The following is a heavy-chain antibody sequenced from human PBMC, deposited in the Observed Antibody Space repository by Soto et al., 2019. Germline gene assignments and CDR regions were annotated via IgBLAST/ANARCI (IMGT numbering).Heavy chain of an antibody. D-gene: IGHD3-10*01. CDR2: IYHSGST. Sequence: SETLSLTCDVSGVSISSSNWWSWVRQPPGKGLEWIGEIYHSGSTNYNPSLKSRVTISVDKSKNQFSLKLSSVTAADTAVYYCVGVRGVKDYYYYGMDVWGQGTTVTVSS. V-gene: IGHV4-4*02. CDR3: VGVRGVKDYYYYGMDV. J-gene: IGHJ6*02. CDR1: GVSISSSNW.